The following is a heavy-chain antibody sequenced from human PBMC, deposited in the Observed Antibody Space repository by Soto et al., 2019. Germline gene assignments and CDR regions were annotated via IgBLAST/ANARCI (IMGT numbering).Heavy chain of an antibody. CDR1: GYTFTSYY. Sequence: ASVKVSCKASGYTFTSYYMHWVRQAPGQGLEWMGIINPSGGSTSYAQKFQGRVTMTRDTSTSTVYMELSSLRSEDTAVYYCARGRWILYQWSNWFDPWGQGTLVTVSS. J-gene: IGHJ5*02. CDR3: ARGRWILYQWSNWFDP. D-gene: IGHD2-8*01. CDR2: INPSGGST. V-gene: IGHV1-46*01.